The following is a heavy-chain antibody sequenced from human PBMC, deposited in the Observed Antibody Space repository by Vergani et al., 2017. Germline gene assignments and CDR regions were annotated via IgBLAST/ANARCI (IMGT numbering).Heavy chain of an antibody. D-gene: IGHD2-2*01. J-gene: IGHJ4*02. CDR3: AREVKYCSSTSCPFDY. CDR2: IYHSGST. V-gene: IGHV4-38-2*02. CDR1: GYSISSGYY. Sequence: QVQLQESGPGLVQPSETLSLTCTVSGYSISSGYYWGWIRQPPGKGLEWIGSIYHSGSTYYNPSLKSRVTISVDTSKNQVSLKLSSVTAADTAVYYCAREVKYCSSTSCPFDYWGQGTLVTVSS.